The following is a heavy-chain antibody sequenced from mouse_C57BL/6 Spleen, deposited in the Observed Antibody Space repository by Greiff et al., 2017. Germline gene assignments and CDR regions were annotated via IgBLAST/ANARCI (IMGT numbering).Heavy chain of an antibody. CDR3: VYGNYDYFDY. CDR1: GYTFTSYW. Sequence: QVHVKQPGAELVRPGSSVKLSCKASGYTFTSYWMHWVKQRPIQGLEWIGNIDPSDSETHYNQKFKDKATLTVDKSSSTAYMQLSSLTSEDSAVYYCVYGNYDYFDYWGQGTTLTVSS. J-gene: IGHJ2*01. V-gene: IGHV1-52*01. D-gene: IGHD2-1*01. CDR2: IDPSDSET.